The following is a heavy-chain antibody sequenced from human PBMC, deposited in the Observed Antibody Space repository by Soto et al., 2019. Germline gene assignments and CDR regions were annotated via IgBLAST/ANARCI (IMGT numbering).Heavy chain of an antibody. V-gene: IGHV3-33*01. CDR1: GFTFSSYG. J-gene: IGHJ6*02. CDR3: ARDLPVYYYYGMDV. CDR2: IWYDGSNK. Sequence: GGSLRLSCAASGFTFSSYGMHWVRQAPGKGLEWVAVIWYDGSNKYYADSVKGRFTISRDNSKNTLYLQMNSLRAEDTAVYYCARDLPVYYYYGMDVWGQGTTVTVSS.